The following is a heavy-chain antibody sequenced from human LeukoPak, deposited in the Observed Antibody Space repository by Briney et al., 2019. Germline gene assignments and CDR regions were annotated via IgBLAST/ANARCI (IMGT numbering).Heavy chain of an antibody. D-gene: IGHD2-2*01. Sequence: SETLSLTCIVSGGSFSSYYWSWIRQPPGKGLEWIGYIYYSGSTNYNPSLKSRVTISEDTSKNQFPLKLTSVTAADTAVYYCARGVEYLFRAFDIWGQGTMVTVSS. CDR1: GGSFSSYY. CDR3: ARGVEYLFRAFDI. J-gene: IGHJ3*02. V-gene: IGHV4-59*01. CDR2: IYYSGST.